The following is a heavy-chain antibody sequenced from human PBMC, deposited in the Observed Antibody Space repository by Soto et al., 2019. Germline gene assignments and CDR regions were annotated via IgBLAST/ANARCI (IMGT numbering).Heavy chain of an antibody. CDR2: IYSGGST. CDR1: GFTVSSNY. D-gene: IGHD3-22*01. CDR3: ARGPRGGYYDSSGYAFDY. Sequence: EVQLVETGGGLIQPGGSLRLSCAASGFTVSSNYMSWVRQAPGKGLEWVSVIYSGGSTYYADSVKGRFTISRDNSKNTLYRQMNSLRAEDTAVYYCARGPRGGYYDSSGYAFDYWGQGTLVTVSS. V-gene: IGHV3-53*02. J-gene: IGHJ4*02.